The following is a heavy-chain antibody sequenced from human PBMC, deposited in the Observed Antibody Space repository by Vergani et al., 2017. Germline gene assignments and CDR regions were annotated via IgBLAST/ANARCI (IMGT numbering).Heavy chain of an antibody. J-gene: IGHJ3*02. CDR3: AREMGAGYSSGWYFVSADAFDI. CDR2: ISAYNGNT. Sequence: QLVQSGPEVKKPGASVKVSCKASGYTFTSYGISWVRQAPGQGLEWMGWISAYNGNTNYAQKLQGRVTMTTDTSTSTAYMELRSLRSDDTAVYYCAREMGAGYSSGWYFVSADAFDIWGQGTMVTVSS. CDR1: GYTFTSYG. D-gene: IGHD6-19*01. V-gene: IGHV1-18*01.